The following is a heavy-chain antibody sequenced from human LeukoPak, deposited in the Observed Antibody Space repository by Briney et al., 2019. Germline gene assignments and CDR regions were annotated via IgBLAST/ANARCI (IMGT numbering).Heavy chain of an antibody. D-gene: IGHD4-23*01. CDR1: GFTFSNYA. CDR2: IYSGGNT. CDR3: ARRGDGGRSFDY. V-gene: IGHV3-23*03. J-gene: IGHJ4*02. Sequence: PGGSLRLSCAASGFTFSNYAMTWVRQAPGKGLECVSVIYSGGNTYYADSVKGRFTISRDNSQNTLFLQMNSLRAEDTAVYYCARRGDGGRSFDYWGQGTLVTVSS.